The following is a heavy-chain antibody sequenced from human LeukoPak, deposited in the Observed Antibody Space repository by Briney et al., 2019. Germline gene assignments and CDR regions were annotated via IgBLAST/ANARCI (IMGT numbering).Heavy chain of an antibody. Sequence: SETLSLTCTVSGGSISSYYWSWIRQPPGKGLEWIGYIYYSGSTNYNPSLKSRVTISVDTSKNQFSLKLSSVTAADTAVYYCARVRGYSSGWYGYYFDYWGQGTLATVSS. V-gene: IGHV4-59*01. J-gene: IGHJ4*02. CDR3: ARVRGYSSGWYGYYFDY. CDR1: GGSISSYY. CDR2: IYYSGST. D-gene: IGHD6-19*01.